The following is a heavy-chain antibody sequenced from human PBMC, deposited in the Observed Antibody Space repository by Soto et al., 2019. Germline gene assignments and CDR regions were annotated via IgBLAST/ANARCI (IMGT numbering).Heavy chain of an antibody. CDR3: ARVNSNDIGAYYYYYYYMDV. Sequence: GGSLRLSCAASGFTFSSYSMNWVRQAPGKGLEWVSYISSSSSTIYYAGSVKGRFTISRDNAKNSLYLQMNSLRAEDTAVYYYARVNSNDIGAYYYYYYYMDVWGKGTTVTVSS. CDR1: GFTFSSYS. CDR2: ISSSSSTI. V-gene: IGHV3-48*01. J-gene: IGHJ6*03. D-gene: IGHD3-10*01.